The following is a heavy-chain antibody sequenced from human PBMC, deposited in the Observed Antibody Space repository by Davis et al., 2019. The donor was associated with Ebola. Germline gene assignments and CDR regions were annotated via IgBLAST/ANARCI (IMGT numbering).Heavy chain of an antibody. J-gene: IGHJ6*04. CDR1: GGSISSGSYY. V-gene: IGHV4-61*01. CDR2: IYYSGST. CDR3: ARDGRDDYSNSYYYYYGLDV. D-gene: IGHD4-11*01. Sequence: MPSETLSLTCTVSGGSISSGSYYWSWIRQPPGKGLEWIGYIYYSGSTNYNPSLKSRVTISVDTSKNQFSLKLSSVTAADTAVYYCARDGRDDYSNSYYYYYGLDVWGKGTTVIVSS.